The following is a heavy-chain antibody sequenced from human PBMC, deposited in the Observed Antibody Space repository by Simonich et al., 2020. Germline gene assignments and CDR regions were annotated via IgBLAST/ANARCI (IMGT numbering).Heavy chain of an antibody. Sequence: QVQLQQWGAGLLKPSETLSLTCAVYGGSFSGYSWSWIRQPPGKGLEWIGEINQSGSTNYTPSLKSRVPISVDTSKNQFSLKLSSVTAADTAVYYCARGKGWKNAFDIWGQGTMVTVSS. J-gene: IGHJ3*02. V-gene: IGHV4-34*01. D-gene: IGHD1-1*01. CDR3: ARGKGWKNAFDI. CDR2: INQSGST. CDR1: GGSFSGYS.